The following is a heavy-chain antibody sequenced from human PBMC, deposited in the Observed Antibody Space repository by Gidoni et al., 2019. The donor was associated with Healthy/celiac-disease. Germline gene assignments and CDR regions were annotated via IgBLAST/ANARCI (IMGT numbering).Heavy chain of an antibody. D-gene: IGHD4-17*01. Sequence: QVQLVQSGAEVKKPGSSVKVSCKASGGTFSRYAISWVRQAPGQGLEWMGGIIPIFGTANYAQKFQGRVTITADESTSTAYMELSSLRSEDTAVYYCARERSRYYGDYDAGYWGQGTLVTVSS. J-gene: IGHJ4*02. CDR3: ARERSRYYGDYDAGY. CDR2: IIPIFGTA. CDR1: GGTFSRYA. V-gene: IGHV1-69*01.